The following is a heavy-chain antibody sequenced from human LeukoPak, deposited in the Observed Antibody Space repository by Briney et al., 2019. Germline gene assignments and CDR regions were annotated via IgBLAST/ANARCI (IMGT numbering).Heavy chain of an antibody. CDR3: AKDSAFYYIDV. CDR1: GFTFSSYG. Sequence: GGSLRLSCAASGFTFSSYGMHWVRQAPGKGLEWVAYIHTDQTIQYYADSVKGRFTISRDNSKNTLYLQMNSLKGDDTAVYYCAKDSAFYYIDVWGKGTTVIISS. V-gene: IGHV3-30*02. D-gene: IGHD3-10*01. J-gene: IGHJ6*03. CDR2: IHTDQTIQ.